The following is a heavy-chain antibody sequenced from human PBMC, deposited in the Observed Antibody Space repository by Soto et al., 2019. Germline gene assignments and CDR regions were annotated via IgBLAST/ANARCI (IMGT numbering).Heavy chain of an antibody. CDR2: ISGSGGST. V-gene: IGHV3-23*01. CDR3: AKGIAARPRLDYMDV. J-gene: IGHJ6*03. CDR1: GFTFSSYA. D-gene: IGHD6-6*01. Sequence: HTGGSLRLSCAASGFTFSSYAMSWVRQAPGKGLEWVSAISGSGGSTYYADSVKGRFTISRDNSKNTLYLQMNSLRAEDTAVYYCAKGIAARPRLDYMDVWGKGTTVTVSS.